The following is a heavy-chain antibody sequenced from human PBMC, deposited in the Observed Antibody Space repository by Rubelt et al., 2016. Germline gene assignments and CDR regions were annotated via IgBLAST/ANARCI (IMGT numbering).Heavy chain of an antibody. CDR1: GFTFSSYS. D-gene: IGHD3-22*01. CDR2: IYSGGST. Sequence: EVQLVESGGGLVKPGGSLRLSCAASGFTFSSYSMNWVRQAPGKGLEWVSVIYSGGSTYYADSVKGRFTISRDNSKNTLYLQMNSLRAEDTAVYYCARGFYDSSGLSAFDIWGQGTMVTVSS. J-gene: IGHJ3*02. V-gene: IGHV3-66*01. CDR3: ARGFYDSSGLSAFDI.